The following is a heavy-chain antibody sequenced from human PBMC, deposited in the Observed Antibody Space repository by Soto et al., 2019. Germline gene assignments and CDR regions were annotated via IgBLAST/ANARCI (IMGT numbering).Heavy chain of an antibody. D-gene: IGHD3-10*01. CDR1: VGSISSGCSY. J-gene: IGHJ5*02. CDR3: ARGYGSGQWGWFDP. CDR2: IYYSGST. Sequence: SETLALTCTVSVGSISSGCSYWSWVRQPPGKGLEWIGYIYYSGSTYNNPSLKSRVTISVDTSKNQFSLKLSSVTAADTAVYYCARGYGSGQWGWFDPWGQGTLVTVSS. V-gene: IGHV4-31*03.